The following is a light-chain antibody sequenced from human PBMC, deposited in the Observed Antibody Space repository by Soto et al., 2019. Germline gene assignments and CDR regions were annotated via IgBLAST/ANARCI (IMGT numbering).Light chain of an antibody. J-gene: IGKJ2*01. CDR1: QSISSW. CDR3: HQYNSYLLA. Sequence: DIQMTQSPSTLSASVGDRVTITCRASQSISSWLAWYQQNPGKAPKLLIYDASSLESGVPSRFSGSGSGTEFTLTISSLQPDDFATYYCHQYNSYLLAFGQGTKLEIK. V-gene: IGKV1-5*01. CDR2: DAS.